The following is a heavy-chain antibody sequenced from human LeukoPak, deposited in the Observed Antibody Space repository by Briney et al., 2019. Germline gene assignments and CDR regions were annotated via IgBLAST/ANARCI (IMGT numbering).Heavy chain of an antibody. Sequence: VASVKVSCKASGYTFTGYYTHWVRQAPGQGLEWMGRINPNSGGTNYAQKFQGRVTMTRDTSISTDYMELSRLRSDDTAVYYCARENIPVAGTLPDYWGHGTLVTVSS. J-gene: IGHJ4*01. D-gene: IGHD6-19*01. CDR1: GYTFTGYY. V-gene: IGHV1-2*06. CDR3: ARENIPVAGTLPDY. CDR2: INPNSGGT.